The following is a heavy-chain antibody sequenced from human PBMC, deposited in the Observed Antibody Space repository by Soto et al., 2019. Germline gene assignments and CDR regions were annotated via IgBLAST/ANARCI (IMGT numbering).Heavy chain of an antibody. CDR2: ISSSSSYI. J-gene: IGHJ6*02. V-gene: IGHV3-21*01. CDR1: GFTFSSYS. CDR3: ARDRGYCSSTSCYYYYGMDV. Sequence: GGSLRLSCAASGFTFSSYSMNWVRQAPGKGLEWVSSISSSSSYIYYADSVKGRFTISRDNAKNSLYLKMNSLRAEDTAVYYCARDRGYCSSTSCYYYYGMDVWGQGTTVTVSS. D-gene: IGHD2-2*01.